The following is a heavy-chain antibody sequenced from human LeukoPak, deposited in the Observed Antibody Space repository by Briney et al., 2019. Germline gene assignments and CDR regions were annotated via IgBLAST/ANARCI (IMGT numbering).Heavy chain of an antibody. J-gene: IGHJ4*02. V-gene: IGHV3-21*01. Sequence: PGGSLRLSCAASGFTFSSYSMNWVRQAPGKGLEWVSSISSSSSYIYYADSVKGRFTISRDNAKNSLYLQMNSLRAEDTAVYYCARDSYCSSTSCYTGYWGQGTLVTVSS. CDR1: GFTFSSYS. CDR3: ARDSYCSSTSCYTGY. CDR2: ISSSSSYI. D-gene: IGHD2-2*02.